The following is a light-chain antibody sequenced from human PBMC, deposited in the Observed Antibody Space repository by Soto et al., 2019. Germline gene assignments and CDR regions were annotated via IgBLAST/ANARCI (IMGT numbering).Light chain of an antibody. J-gene: IGKJ4*01. Sequence: DIQMTQSPSSLSASVGDRVTITCRASQGIGIDLAWYQQKPGKAPKRLIYAASSLQRGVPSRFSGRGSGTEFTLTIWSLQPEDFATYYCQQSDSLPLTFGGGTKV. V-gene: IGKV1-17*01. CDR2: AAS. CDR1: QGIGID. CDR3: QQSDSLPLT.